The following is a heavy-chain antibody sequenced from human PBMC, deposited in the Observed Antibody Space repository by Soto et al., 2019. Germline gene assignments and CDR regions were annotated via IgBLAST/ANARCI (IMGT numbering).Heavy chain of an antibody. CDR3: ARDSAEYSSSDGMDV. J-gene: IGHJ6*02. D-gene: IGHD6-6*01. V-gene: IGHV3-21*01. CDR2: ISSSSSYI. CDR1: GFTFSSYS. Sequence: PGGSLRLSCAASGFTFSSYSMNWVRQAPGKGLEWVSSISSSSSYIYYADSVKGRFTISRDNAKNSLYLQMNSLRAEDTAVHYCARDSAEYSSSDGMDVWGQGTTVTVSS.